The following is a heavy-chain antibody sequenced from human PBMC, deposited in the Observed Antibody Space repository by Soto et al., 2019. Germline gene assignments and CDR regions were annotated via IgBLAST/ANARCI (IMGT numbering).Heavy chain of an antibody. D-gene: IGHD3-10*01. CDR2: ISSTGSTI. J-gene: IGHJ4*02. CDR3: ARGDYYGSRSYYNHFDY. V-gene: IGHV3-11*01. Sequence: GGSLRLSCAASGFTFRDYYMSWIRQAPGKGLEWVSYISSTGSTIDYADSVKGRFTISRDNAKNSLYLQINSLRAEDTAVYYCARGDYYGSRSYYNHFDYRGQGTLVTGSS. CDR1: GFTFRDYY.